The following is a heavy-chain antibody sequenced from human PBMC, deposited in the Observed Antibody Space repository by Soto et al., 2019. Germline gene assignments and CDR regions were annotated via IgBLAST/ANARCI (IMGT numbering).Heavy chain of an antibody. CDR1: GFTFSSYG. V-gene: IGHV3-30*18. CDR3: AKDLSYAPQYYYYYGMDV. CDR2: ISYDGSNK. Sequence: GGSLRLSCAASGFTFSSYGMHWVRQAPGKGLEWVAVISYDGSNKYYADSVKGRFTISRDNSKNTLYLQMNSLRAEDTAVYYCAKDLSYAPQYYYYYGMDVWGQGTTVTVSS. D-gene: IGHD2-2*01. J-gene: IGHJ6*02.